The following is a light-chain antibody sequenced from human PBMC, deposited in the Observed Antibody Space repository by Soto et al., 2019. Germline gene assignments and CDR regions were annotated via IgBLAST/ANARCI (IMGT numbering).Light chain of an antibody. CDR3: QQYYSTPLT. CDR2: WAS. V-gene: IGKV4-1*01. Sequence: DIVMTQSPDSLAVSLGERATINCKSSQSVLYSSNNKNYLAWYQHKPVQPPKLLIYWASTRESGVPDRFSGSGSGTDFTLTISSLQAEDVAVYYCQQYYSTPLTFGGGTKVEIK. J-gene: IGKJ4*01. CDR1: QSVLYSSNNKNY.